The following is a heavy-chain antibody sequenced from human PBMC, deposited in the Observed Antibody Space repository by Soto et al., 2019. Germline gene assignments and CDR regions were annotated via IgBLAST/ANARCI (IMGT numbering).Heavy chain of an antibody. J-gene: IGHJ5*02. CDR2: IYFSGRT. Sequence: SETVPLTCTVSGDSDSSGDYYWTWIRQPPGKGLEWVGHIYFSGRTNYIPSLESRVTISLDTSTNRFSLKLTSATAADTAVYYCARVPIDPYRIYWPGPLGQVTLVTVSS. D-gene: IGHD3-10*01. CDR3: ARVPIDPYRIYWPGP. CDR1: GDSDSSGDYY. V-gene: IGHV4-61*08.